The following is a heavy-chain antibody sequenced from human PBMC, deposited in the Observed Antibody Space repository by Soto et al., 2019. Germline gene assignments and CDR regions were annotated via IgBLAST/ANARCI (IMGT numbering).Heavy chain of an antibody. J-gene: IGHJ6*02. D-gene: IGHD6-6*01. CDR1: GFTFSSYA. CDR3: ARDLSIAARGKVKEYYYYYGMDV. CDR2: ISYDGSNK. V-gene: IGHV3-30-3*01. Sequence: GGSLRLSCAASGFTFSSYAMHWVRQAPGKGLEWVAVISYDGSNKYYADSVKGRFTISRDNSKNTLYLQMNSLRAEDTAVYYCARDLSIAARGKVKEYYYYYGMDVWGQGTTVTVSS.